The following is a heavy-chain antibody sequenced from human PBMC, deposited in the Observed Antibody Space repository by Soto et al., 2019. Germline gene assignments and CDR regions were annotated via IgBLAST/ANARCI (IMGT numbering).Heavy chain of an antibody. CDR1: GFTFSSYG. CDR2: IWYDGSNK. D-gene: IGHD6-19*01. CDR3: ARGEVGGEQWLPRDYGMDV. Sequence: GGSLRLSCAASGFTFSSYGMHWVRQAPGKGLEWVAVIWYDGSNKYYADSVKGRFTISRDNSKNTLYLQMNSLRAEDTAVYYCARGEVGGEQWLPRDYGMDVWGQGTTVTVSS. V-gene: IGHV3-33*01. J-gene: IGHJ6*02.